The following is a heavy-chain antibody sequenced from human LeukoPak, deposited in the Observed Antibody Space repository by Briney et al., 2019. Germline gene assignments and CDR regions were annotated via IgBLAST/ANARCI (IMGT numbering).Heavy chain of an antibody. CDR3: ARDGGVDAHTDY. Sequence: GGSLRLSCAASGFTFSSFAMDWVRQAPGKGLEWVSYISSSGTTIYYADSVKGRFTISRDNAKNSLYLQMNSLRDEDTAVYFCARDGGVDAHTDYWGQGTLVTVSS. J-gene: IGHJ4*02. D-gene: IGHD3-3*01. V-gene: IGHV3-48*02. CDR1: GFTFSSFA. CDR2: ISSSGTTI.